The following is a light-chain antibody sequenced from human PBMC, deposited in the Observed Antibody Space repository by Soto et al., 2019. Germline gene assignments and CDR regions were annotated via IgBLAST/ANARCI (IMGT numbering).Light chain of an antibody. CDR1: QSVSSTS. J-gene: IGKJ2*01. CDR2: DAS. CDR3: QQYGTSPRT. V-gene: IGKV3-20*01. Sequence: IVLTQSPGTMSFSPGERATLSCRASQSVSSTSLAWYQQKLGQAPSLLIYDASSRATGIPDRFSGSGSGTDFTLTSSRLAPEDFEVYYCQQYGTSPRTFGQGTKREIK.